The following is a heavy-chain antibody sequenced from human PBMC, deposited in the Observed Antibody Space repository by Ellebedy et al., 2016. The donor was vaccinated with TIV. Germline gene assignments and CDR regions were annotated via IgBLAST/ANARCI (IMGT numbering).Heavy chain of an antibody. J-gene: IGHJ4*02. V-gene: IGHV3-11*01. CDR1: GFTFRDYY. CDR2: ISSAGATI. D-gene: IGHD4-11*01. CDR3: AREMYSNPDH. Sequence: PGGSLRLSCGASGFTFRDYYMSWIRQAPGKGLEWVSFISSAGATIKYADSVKGRFTISRDNAKNSLYLQMNSLRAEDTAVYFCAREMYSNPDHWGQGTLVTVSS.